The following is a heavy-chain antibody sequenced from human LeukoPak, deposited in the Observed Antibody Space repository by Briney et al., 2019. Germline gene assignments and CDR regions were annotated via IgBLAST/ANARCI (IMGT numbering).Heavy chain of an antibody. D-gene: IGHD5-18*01. Sequence: SETLSLTCTVSGASISSGGYYWSWIRQHPGKGLEWIGYIHYSGSTYYNPSLKSRVTISEDTSHNQFSLKLNSVTAADTAVYYCARRDTAMVFFDYWGQGTLVTVSS. V-gene: IGHV4-31*03. J-gene: IGHJ4*02. CDR1: GASISSGGYY. CDR2: IHYSGST. CDR3: ARRDTAMVFFDY.